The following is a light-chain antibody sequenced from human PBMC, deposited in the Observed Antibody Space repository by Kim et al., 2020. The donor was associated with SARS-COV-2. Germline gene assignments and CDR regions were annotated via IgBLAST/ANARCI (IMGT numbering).Light chain of an antibody. V-gene: IGLV1-47*01. CDR3: AAWDDSLSGWV. CDR2: RNN. CDR1: SSNIGSNY. J-gene: IGLJ3*02. Sequence: ELTQPPSASGNPGQRVTISCSGSSSNIGSNYVYWYQQLPGTAPKLLIYRNNQRPSGFPDRFSGSKSGTSASLAICGLRSEDEADYYCAAWDDSLSGWVCGGGTQLTVL.